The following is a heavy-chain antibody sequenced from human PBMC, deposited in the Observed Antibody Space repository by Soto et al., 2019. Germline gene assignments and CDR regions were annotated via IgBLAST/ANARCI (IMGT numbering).Heavy chain of an antibody. CDR3: ASLVDYDSSGYNL. CDR2: IYYSGGT. D-gene: IGHD3-22*01. CDR1: GGSISSGGYY. V-gene: IGHV4-31*03. Sequence: SETLSLTCTVSGGSISSGGYYWSWIRQHPGKGLEWIGYIYYSGGTYYNPSLKSRVTISVDTSKNQFSLELSSVTAADTAVYYCASLVDYDSSGYNLWGQGTLVTVSS. J-gene: IGHJ5*02.